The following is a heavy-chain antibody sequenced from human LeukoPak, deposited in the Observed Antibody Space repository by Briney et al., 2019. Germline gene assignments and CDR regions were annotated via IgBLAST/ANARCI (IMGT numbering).Heavy chain of an antibody. V-gene: IGHV4-34*01. D-gene: IGHD4-11*01. CDR2: INHSGST. J-gene: IGHJ5*02. Sequence: SETLSLTCAVYGGSFSGYYWSWIRQPPGKGLEWIGEINHSGSTNYNPSLKSRVTISVDTSKNQFSLKLSSVTAADTAVYYCARWGPSYSNYRPPHRPHWFDPWGQGTLVTVSS. CDR3: ARWGPSYSNYRPPHRPHWFDP. CDR1: GGSFSGYY.